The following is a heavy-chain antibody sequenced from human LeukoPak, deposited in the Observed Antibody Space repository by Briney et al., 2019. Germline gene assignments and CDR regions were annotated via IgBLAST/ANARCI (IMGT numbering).Heavy chain of an antibody. CDR2: INPSGGST. V-gene: IGHV1-46*01. CDR1: GYTFTSYY. D-gene: IGHD3-22*01. CDR3: ARGHYYDSSGARYYFDY. Sequence: ASVKVSCKASGYTFTSYYMHWVRQAPGQGLEWMGIINPSGGSTSYAQKFQGRVTMTRDMSTSTVYMELSSLRSEDTAVYYCARGHYYDSSGARYYFDYWGQGTLVTVSS. J-gene: IGHJ4*02.